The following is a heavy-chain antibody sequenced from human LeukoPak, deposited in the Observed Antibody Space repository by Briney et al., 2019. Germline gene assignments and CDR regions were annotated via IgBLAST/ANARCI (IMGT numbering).Heavy chain of an antibody. D-gene: IGHD6-19*01. CDR2: IKQDGSEK. Sequence: PGGSLRLSCAASGFTFSSYWMSWVRQAPGKGLEWVANIKQDGSEKYYVDSVKGRFTIFRDNAKNSQYLQMNSLRAEDTAVYYCAKGIAVAGSDYWGQGTLVTVSS. CDR3: AKGIAVAGSDY. CDR1: GFTFSSYW. V-gene: IGHV3-7*01. J-gene: IGHJ4*02.